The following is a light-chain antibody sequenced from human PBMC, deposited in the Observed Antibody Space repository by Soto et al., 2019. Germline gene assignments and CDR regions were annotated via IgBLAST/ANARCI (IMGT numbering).Light chain of an antibody. CDR3: LLSFPGARRM. Sequence: QAVVTQEPSLTVSPGGTVTLTCGSSTGDVTSGRSPYWFQKKPGQAPRTLIYETTKKHSWTPARFSGSLLGGQAALTLSGAQPEDEADYFCLLSFPGARRMFGGGTKLTVL. CDR2: ETT. J-gene: IGLJ3*02. V-gene: IGLV7-46*01. CDR1: TGDVTSGRS.